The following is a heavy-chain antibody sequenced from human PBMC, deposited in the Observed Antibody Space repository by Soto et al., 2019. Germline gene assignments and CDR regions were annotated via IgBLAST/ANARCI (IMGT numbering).Heavy chain of an antibody. J-gene: IGHJ4*02. Sequence: ESGGGVVQPGRSLRLSCAASGFTFSSYAMNWVRQAPGKGLEWVALISYDGSSEYYADSVKGRFTISRDSSKSTLYLQMNSLGTADTAVYYCGRCTSTSCHLGSDYWGQGTLVTVSS. CDR2: ISYDGSSE. V-gene: IGHV3-30-3*01. CDR1: GFTFSSYA. CDR3: GRCTSTSCHLGSDY. D-gene: IGHD2-2*01.